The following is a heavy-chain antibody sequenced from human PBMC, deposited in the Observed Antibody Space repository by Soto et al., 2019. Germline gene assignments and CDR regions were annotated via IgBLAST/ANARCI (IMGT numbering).Heavy chain of an antibody. CDR2: INSDGTRI. CDR1: GFTFTNYR. Sequence: GGSLRLSCAASGFTFTNYRIHWVRQAPGKGLVWVARINSDGTRINYADSVKGRFTISRDNAKNTVFLQMHSLRAEDTAVYYCARDRYGDPLWGQDDFDYWGQGTLVTVSS. D-gene: IGHD4-17*01. CDR3: ARDRYGDPLWGQDDFDY. V-gene: IGHV3-74*01. J-gene: IGHJ4*02.